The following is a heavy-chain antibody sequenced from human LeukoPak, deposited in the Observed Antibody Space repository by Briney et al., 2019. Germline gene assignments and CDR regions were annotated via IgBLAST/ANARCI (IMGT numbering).Heavy chain of an antibody. J-gene: IGHJ3*02. CDR2: ISSSGSTI. V-gene: IGHV3-11*04. CDR3: ARSLAYCGGDCYSGAFDI. CDR1: GFTFSDYY. D-gene: IGHD2-21*01. Sequence: GGSLRLSCAASGFTFSDYYMSWIRQAPGKGLEWVSYISSSGSTIYYADSVKGRFTISRDNAKNSLYLQMNSLRAEDTAVYYCARSLAYCGGDCYSGAFDIWGQGTMVTVSS.